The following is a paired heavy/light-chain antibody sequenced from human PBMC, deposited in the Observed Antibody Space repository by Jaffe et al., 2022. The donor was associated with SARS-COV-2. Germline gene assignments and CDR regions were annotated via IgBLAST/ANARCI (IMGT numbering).Heavy chain of an antibody. J-gene: IGHJ3*02. V-gene: IGHV3-21*01. D-gene: IGHD3-10*01. Sequence: EVQLVESGGGLVKPGGSLRLSCAASGFTFSSYSMNWVRQAPGKGLEWVSSISSSSSYIYYADSVKGRFTISRDNAKNSLYLQMNSLRAEDTAVYYCARELKNTYALAPGRYAFDIWGQGTMVTVSS. CDR2: ISSSSSYI. CDR1: GFTFSSYS. CDR3: ARELKNTYALAPGRYAFDI.
Light chain of an antibody. CDR2: GAS. V-gene: IGKV3-20*01. J-gene: IGKJ3*01. CDR3: QQYGRT. Sequence: EIVLTQSPGTLSLSPGERATLSCRASQSVSSSYLAWYQQKPGQAPRLLIYGASSRATGIPDRFSGSGSGTDFTLTISRLEPEDFAVYYCQQYGRTFGPGTKVDIK. CDR1: QSVSSSY.